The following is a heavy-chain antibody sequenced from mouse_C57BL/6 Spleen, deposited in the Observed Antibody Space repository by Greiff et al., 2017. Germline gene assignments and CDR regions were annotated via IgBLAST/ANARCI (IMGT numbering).Heavy chain of an antibody. V-gene: IGHV1-53*01. Sequence: QVQLKQPGTELVKPGASVKLSCKASGYTFTSYWMHWVKQRPGQGLEWIGNINPSNGGTNYTEKFKSKATLTVDKSSSTAYMQLRSLTPEDAAVYYWSRMGITTVVAPAGDYWGQGTSVTVSS. J-gene: IGHJ4*01. CDR3: SRMGITTVVAPAGDY. D-gene: IGHD1-1*01. CDR2: INPSNGGT. CDR1: GYTFTSYW.